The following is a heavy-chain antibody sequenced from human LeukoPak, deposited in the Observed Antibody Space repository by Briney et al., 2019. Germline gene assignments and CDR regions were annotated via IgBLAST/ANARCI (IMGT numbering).Heavy chain of an antibody. D-gene: IGHD3-22*01. J-gene: IGHJ4*02. CDR3: ARTPHHYYYYDSSGFYFDY. V-gene: IGHV4-39*01. Sequence: SETLSLTCTVSGGSISSSSYYWGWIRQPPGKGLEWNGSIYYSGSTYYNPSLKSRVTITVDTSKNQFSLKLSSVTAADTAVYYCARTPHHYYYYDSSGFYFDYWGQGTLVTVSS. CDR2: IYYSGST. CDR1: GGSISSSSYY.